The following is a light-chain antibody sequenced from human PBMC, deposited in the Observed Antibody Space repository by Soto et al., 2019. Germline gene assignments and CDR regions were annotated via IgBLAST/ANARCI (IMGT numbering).Light chain of an antibody. J-gene: IGKJ1*01. V-gene: IGKV3-20*01. Sequence: EIVLTQSPGTLSLSPGEIATLSCRASQSVSSSYLAWYQQKPGQAPRPLIYGASSRAIGIPDRFSGSGSGTDFTLTISRLEPEDFAVNYCQQYGSSPWTFGQGTKVEIK. CDR1: QSVSSSY. CDR3: QQYGSSPWT. CDR2: GAS.